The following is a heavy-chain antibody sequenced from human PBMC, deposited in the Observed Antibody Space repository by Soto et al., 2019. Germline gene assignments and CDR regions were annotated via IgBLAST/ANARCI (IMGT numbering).Heavy chain of an antibody. CDR3: TRANGTPLNWFDP. Sequence: GGSLRLSCTASGFTFGDYAMSWFRQAPGKGLEWVGFIRSKAYGGTTEYAASVKGRFTISRDDSKSIAYLQMNSLKTEDTAVYYCTRANGTPLNWFDPWGQGTLVTVSS. CDR1: GFTFGDYA. J-gene: IGHJ5*02. CDR2: IRSKAYGGTT. V-gene: IGHV3-49*03.